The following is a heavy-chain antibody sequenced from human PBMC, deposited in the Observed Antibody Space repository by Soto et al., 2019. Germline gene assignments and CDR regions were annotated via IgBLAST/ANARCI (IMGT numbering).Heavy chain of an antibody. CDR1: GFTFSSYA. D-gene: IGHD6-13*01. CDR2: ISSNGGST. Sequence: GGSLRLSCAASGFTFSSYAMHWVRQAPGKGLEYVSAISSNGGSTYYANSVKGRFTISRDNSKNTLYLQMGSLRAEDMAVYYCARGDIAAAAPWGYYNYYGMDVWGQGTTVTVSS. J-gene: IGHJ6*02. V-gene: IGHV3-64*01. CDR3: ARGDIAAAAPWGYYNYYGMDV.